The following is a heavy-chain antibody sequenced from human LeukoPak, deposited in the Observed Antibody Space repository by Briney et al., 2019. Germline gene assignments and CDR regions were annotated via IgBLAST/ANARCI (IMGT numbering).Heavy chain of an antibody. CDR3: ARGPRYSSSWYYYYGMDV. Sequence: GASVKVSCKASGYTFTSYGISWVRQAPGQGLEWMGWISAYNGNTNYAQKPQGRVTMTTDTSTSTAYMELRSLRSDDTAVYYCARGPRYSSSWYYYYGMDVWGQGTTVTVSS. CDR2: ISAYNGNT. CDR1: GYTFTSYG. V-gene: IGHV1-18*01. D-gene: IGHD6-13*01. J-gene: IGHJ6*02.